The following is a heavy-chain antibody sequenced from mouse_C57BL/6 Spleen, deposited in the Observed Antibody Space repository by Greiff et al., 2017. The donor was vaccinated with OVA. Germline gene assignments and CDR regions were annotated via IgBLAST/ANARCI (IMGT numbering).Heavy chain of an antibody. D-gene: IGHD1-1*01. CDR1: GYTFTSYW. J-gene: IGHJ3*01. CDR2: IDPSDSDT. V-gene: IGHV1-52*01. Sequence: VQLQQPGAELVRPGSSVKLSCKASGYTFTSYWMHWVKQRPIQGLEWIGNIDPSDSDTHYNQKFKDKATLTVDKSSSTAYMQLSSLTSEDSAVYCCLVATDWGQGTLVTVSA. CDR3: LVATD.